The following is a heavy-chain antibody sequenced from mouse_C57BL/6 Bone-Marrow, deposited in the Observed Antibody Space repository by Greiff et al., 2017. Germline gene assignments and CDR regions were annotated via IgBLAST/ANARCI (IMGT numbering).Heavy chain of an antibody. CDR3: TPIYYVNPWFAY. J-gene: IGHJ3*01. Sequence: EVKLQESGGGLVQPGGSLKLSCAASGFTFSDAWMDWVRQSPEKGLEWVAEIRNKANDHATYYAESVKGRFTISRDDSKSVVYLQMNSLRAEDTGIYYCTPIYYVNPWFAYWGQGTLVTVSA. CDR2: IRNKANDHAT. V-gene: IGHV6-6*01. D-gene: IGHD2-1*01. CDR1: GFTFSDAW.